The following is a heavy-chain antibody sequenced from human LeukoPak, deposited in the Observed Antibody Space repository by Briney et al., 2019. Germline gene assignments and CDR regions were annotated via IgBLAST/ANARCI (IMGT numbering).Heavy chain of an antibody. CDR1: GFTFSSYA. CDR2: ISYDGSNK. V-gene: IGHV3-30*04. Sequence: PGGSLRLSCAASGFTFSSYAMHWVRQAPGKGLEWVAVISYDGSNKYYADSVKGRFTISRDIAKNSLDLQMNSLRAEDTALYYCAREADSAFDIWGQGTMVTVSS. CDR3: AREADSAFDI. J-gene: IGHJ3*02.